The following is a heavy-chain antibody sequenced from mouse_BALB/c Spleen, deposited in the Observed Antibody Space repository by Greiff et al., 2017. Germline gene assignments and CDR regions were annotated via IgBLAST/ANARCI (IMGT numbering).Heavy chain of an antibody. V-gene: IGHV5-9-4*01. CDR1: GFTFSSYA. CDR2: ISSGGSYT. CDR3: ARSSWFAY. Sequence: EVKLMESGGGLVKPGGSLKLSCAASGFTFSSYAMSWVRQSPEKRLEWVAEISSGGSYTYYPDTVTGRFTISRDNAKNTLYLEMSSLRSEDTAMYYCARSSWFAYWGQGTLVTVSA. J-gene: IGHJ3*01.